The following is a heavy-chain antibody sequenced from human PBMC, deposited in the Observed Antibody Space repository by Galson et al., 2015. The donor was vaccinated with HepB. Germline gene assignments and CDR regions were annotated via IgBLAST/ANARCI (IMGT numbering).Heavy chain of an antibody. V-gene: IGHV3-23*01. CDR3: AKGEGGSWYRNPLHFDY. J-gene: IGHJ4*02. CDR1: GFTFSSYA. D-gene: IGHD6-13*01. CDR2: ISGSGGST. Sequence: SLRLSCAASGFTFSSYAMSWVRQAPGKGLEWVSAISGSGGSTYYADSVKGRFTISRDNSKNTLYLQMNSLRAEDTAVYYCAKGEGGSWYRNPLHFDYWGQGTLVTVSS.